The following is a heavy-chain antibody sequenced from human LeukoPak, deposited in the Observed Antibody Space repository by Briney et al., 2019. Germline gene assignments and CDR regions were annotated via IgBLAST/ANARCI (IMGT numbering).Heavy chain of an antibody. CDR2: IYYSGST. J-gene: IGHJ4*02. D-gene: IGHD2-21*02. CDR1: GGSISSSSYY. V-gene: IGHV4-39*01. CDR3: ARHRRSDIVVVTAIDY. Sequence: SETLSLTCTVSGGSISSSSYYWGWIRQPPGKGLEWNGNIYYSGSTYYNPSLKSRVTISVDTSKNQFSLKLSSVTAADTAVYYCARHRRSDIVVVTAIDYWGQGTLVTVSS.